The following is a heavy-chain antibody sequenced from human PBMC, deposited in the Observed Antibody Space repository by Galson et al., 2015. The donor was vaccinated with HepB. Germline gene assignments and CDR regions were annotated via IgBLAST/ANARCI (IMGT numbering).Heavy chain of an antibody. Sequence: SLRLSCAASGFTFSSYGMHWVRQAPGKGLEWVAVIWYDGSNKYYADSVKGRFTISRDNSKNTLYLQMNSLRAEDTAVYYCARDMAVATAGITYYYYGMDVWGQGTTVTVSS. CDR2: IWYDGSNK. CDR1: GFTFSSYG. V-gene: IGHV3-33*01. J-gene: IGHJ6*02. D-gene: IGHD2-21*02. CDR3: ARDMAVATAGITYYYYGMDV.